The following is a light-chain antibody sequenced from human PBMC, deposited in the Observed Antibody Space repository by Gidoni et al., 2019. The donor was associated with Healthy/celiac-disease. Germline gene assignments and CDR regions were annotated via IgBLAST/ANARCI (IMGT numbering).Light chain of an antibody. CDR2: GAS. CDR1: QSVSSSY. CDR3: QQYGSSRRT. V-gene: IGKV3-20*01. J-gene: IGKJ1*01. Sequence: IVLTQSPGTLSLSPGESATLSCRASQSVSSSYLAWYQQKPGQAPRLLIYGASSRATGIPDRFSGSGSGTDFTLTISRLEPEDFAVYYCQQYGSSRRTFXQXTKVEIK.